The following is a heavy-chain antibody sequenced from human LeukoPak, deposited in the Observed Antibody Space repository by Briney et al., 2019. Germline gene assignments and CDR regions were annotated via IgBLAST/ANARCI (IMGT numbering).Heavy chain of an antibody. CDR3: LRGGGTSYCDY. Sequence: ASVTVSCKPSGYTFTAYNIHWVRQAPGQGLEWMGWMNPNSGDTNYAQNLQGRVTMTRDTSISTAYMELSSLRSDDTAVYFCLRGGGTSYCDYWGQGTPVTVSS. CDR1: GYTFTAYN. D-gene: IGHD3-10*01. V-gene: IGHV1-2*02. CDR2: MNPNSGDT. J-gene: IGHJ4*02.